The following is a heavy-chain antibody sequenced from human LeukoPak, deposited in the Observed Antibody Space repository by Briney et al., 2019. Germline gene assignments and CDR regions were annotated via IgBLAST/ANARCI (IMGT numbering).Heavy chain of an antibody. V-gene: IGHV1-2*02. Sequence: GASVKVSCKASGYTFTGYYMHWVRQAPGQGLEWMGWINPNSGGTNYAQKFQGRVTMTRDTSISTAYMELSRLRSDDTAVYYCARGSLLVVVVAATDYFDYWGQGTLVTVPS. CDR2: INPNSGGT. D-gene: IGHD2-15*01. J-gene: IGHJ4*02. CDR3: ARGSLLVVVVAATDYFDY. CDR1: GYTFTGYY.